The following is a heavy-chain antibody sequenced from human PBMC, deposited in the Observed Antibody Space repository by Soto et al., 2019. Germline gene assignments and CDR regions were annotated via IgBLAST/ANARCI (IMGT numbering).Heavy chain of an antibody. V-gene: IGHV3-9*01. CDR2: ISWNSGSI. CDR1: GFTFSSYG. Sequence: GGSLRLSCAASGFTFSSYGMHWVRQAPGKGLEWVSGISWNSGSIGYADSVKGRFTISRDNAKNSLYLQMNSLRAEDTALYYCAKDQAVRFLEWQDAFDIWGQGTMVTVSS. D-gene: IGHD3-3*01. J-gene: IGHJ3*02. CDR3: AKDQAVRFLEWQDAFDI.